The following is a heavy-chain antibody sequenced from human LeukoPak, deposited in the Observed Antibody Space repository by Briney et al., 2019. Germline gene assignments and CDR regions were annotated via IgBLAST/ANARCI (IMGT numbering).Heavy chain of an antibody. Sequence: SETLSLTCTVSGGSISTSNYYWGWIRQPPGKGLEWIGYIYYSGSTNYNPSLKSRVTISVDTSKNQFSLKLSSVTAADTAVYYCARDLSGHSSLDYWGQGTLVTVSS. V-gene: IGHV4-61*01. CDR2: IYYSGST. CDR3: ARDLSGHSSLDY. D-gene: IGHD5-18*01. CDR1: GGSISTSNYY. J-gene: IGHJ4*02.